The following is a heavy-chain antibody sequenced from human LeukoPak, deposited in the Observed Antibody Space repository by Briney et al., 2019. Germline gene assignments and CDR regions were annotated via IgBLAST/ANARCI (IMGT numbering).Heavy chain of an antibody. CDR1: GFTFSSYA. CDR3: AKDWWELLPGHRDFDY. V-gene: IGHV3-30*01. D-gene: IGHD1-26*01. CDR2: ISYDGSNK. J-gene: IGHJ4*02. Sequence: GGSLRLSCAASGFTFSSYAMHWVRQAPGKGLEWVAVISYDGSNKYYADSVKGRSTISRDNSKNTLYLQMNSLRAEDTAVYYCAKDWWELLPGHRDFDYWGQGTLVTVSS.